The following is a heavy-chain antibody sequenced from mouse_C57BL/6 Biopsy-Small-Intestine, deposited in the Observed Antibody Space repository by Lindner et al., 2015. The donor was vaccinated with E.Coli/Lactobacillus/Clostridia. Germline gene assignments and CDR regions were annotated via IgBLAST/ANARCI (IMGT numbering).Heavy chain of an antibody. CDR2: INPGSGGT. D-gene: IGHD1-1*02. V-gene: IGHV1-54*01. Sequence: VQLQESGTELVRPGTSVKVSCKASGYAFTNYLIEWIKQRPGQGLEWIGVINPGSGGTNYNEKFKGKATLTADKSSSTAYMQLSSLTSEDSAVYFCARVADYFDYWGQGTTLTVSS. CDR3: ARVADYFDY. CDR1: GYAFTNYL. J-gene: IGHJ2*01.